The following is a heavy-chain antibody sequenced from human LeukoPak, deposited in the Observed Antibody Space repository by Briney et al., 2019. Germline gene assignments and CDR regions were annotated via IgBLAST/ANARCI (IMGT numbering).Heavy chain of an antibody. CDR3: ARVSAAGTLSLDY. Sequence: KPSETLSLTCAIYGGSFSGYYWSWIRQPPGKGLEWIGEINHSGSTNYNPSLKSRVTISVDTSKNQFSLKLSSVTAADTAVYYCARVSAAGTLSLDYWGQGTLVTVSS. J-gene: IGHJ4*02. D-gene: IGHD6-13*01. CDR1: GGSFSGYY. V-gene: IGHV4-34*01. CDR2: INHSGST.